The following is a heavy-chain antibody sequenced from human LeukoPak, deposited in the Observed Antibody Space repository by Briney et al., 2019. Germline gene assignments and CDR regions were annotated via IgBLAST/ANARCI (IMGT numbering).Heavy chain of an antibody. CDR2: SNQSGTT. D-gene: IGHD3-10*01. V-gene: IGHV4-34*01. CDR3: AGGATPGVF. CDR1: GGSFSYYY. J-gene: IGHJ4*02. Sequence: PSETLSLTCAVYGGSFSYYYWNWIRQPPGKGLEWIGESNQSGTTNYNPSLKSRLTISLDTSKNHLFLKLTSATAADTALYYCAGGATPGVFWGQGILVTVSA.